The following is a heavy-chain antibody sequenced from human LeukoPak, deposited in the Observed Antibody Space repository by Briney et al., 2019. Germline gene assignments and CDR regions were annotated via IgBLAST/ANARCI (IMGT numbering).Heavy chain of an antibody. D-gene: IGHD3-3*01. CDR1: GGSISSGDYY. Sequence: SETLSLTCTVSGGSISSGDYYWSWIRQPPGKGLEWIGYIYYSGSTYYNPSLKSRVTISVDTSKNQFSLKLSSVTAADTAVYYCASGPYYDFWSGYSLDYWGQGTLVTVSS. CDR3: ASGPYYDFWSGYSLDY. V-gene: IGHV4-30-4*01. J-gene: IGHJ4*02. CDR2: IYYSGST.